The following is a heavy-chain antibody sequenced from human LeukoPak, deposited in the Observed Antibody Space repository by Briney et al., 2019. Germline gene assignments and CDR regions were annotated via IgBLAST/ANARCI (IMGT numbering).Heavy chain of an antibody. CDR1: GGSIRSSNW. CDR2: IYHSGST. CDR3: ERLAWDSSLLFGAFDI. V-gene: IGHV4-4*02. J-gene: IGHJ3*02. D-gene: IGHD3-22*01. Sequence: SGTLSLTCAVSGGSIRSSNWWSWVRQPPGKGLEWIGEIYHSGSTNYNPSLKSRVTISVDKSENQFSLKLSSVTAADTAVYYCERLAWDSSLLFGAFDIWGQGTMVTVSS.